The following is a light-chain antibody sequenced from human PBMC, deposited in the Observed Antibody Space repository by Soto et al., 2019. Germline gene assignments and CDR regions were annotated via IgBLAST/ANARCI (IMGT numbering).Light chain of an antibody. CDR2: ANS. V-gene: IGLV1-40*01. Sequence: VLTQPPSVSGAPGQRVTISCTGSSSNIGAGYDVHWYQQFPGTAPKLLIYANSNRPSGVPDRFSASKSGTSASLAITGLQSEDEADYYCQSYDSSLSGHVVFGGGTQLTVL. J-gene: IGLJ2*01. CDR3: QSYDSSLSGHVV. CDR1: SSNIGAGYD.